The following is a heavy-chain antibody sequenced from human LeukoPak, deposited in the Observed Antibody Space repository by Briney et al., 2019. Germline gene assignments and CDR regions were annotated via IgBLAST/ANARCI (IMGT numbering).Heavy chain of an antibody. CDR3: ARALTMVRGVIIVIGGMDV. J-gene: IGHJ6*02. D-gene: IGHD3-10*01. V-gene: IGHV1-18*01. CDR1: GYTFTSYG. CDR2: ISAYNDNT. Sequence: ASVKVSCKASGYTFTSYGISWVRQAPGQGLEWMGWISAYNDNTNYARKLQGRVTMTTDTSTSTAYMELRSLRSDDTAVYYCARALTMVRGVIIVIGGMDVWGQGTTVTVSS.